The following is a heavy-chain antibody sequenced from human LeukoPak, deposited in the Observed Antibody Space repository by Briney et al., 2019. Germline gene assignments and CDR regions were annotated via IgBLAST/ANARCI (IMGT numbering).Heavy chain of an antibody. CDR3: ARSYCSSTSCYEWGDSGWFDP. CDR1: GFTFSDYY. J-gene: IGHJ5*02. D-gene: IGHD2-2*01. Sequence: GGSLRLSCAASGFTFSDYYMSWIRQAPGKGLEWVSYISSSGSTIYYADSVKGRFTISRDNSKNTLYLQMNSLRAEDTAVYCCARSYCSSTSCYEWGDSGWFDPWGQGTLVTVSS. V-gene: IGHV3-11*04. CDR2: ISSSGSTI.